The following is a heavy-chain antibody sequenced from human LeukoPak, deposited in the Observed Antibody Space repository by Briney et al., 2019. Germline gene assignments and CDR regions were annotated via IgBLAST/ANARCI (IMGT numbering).Heavy chain of an antibody. CDR1: GFTFSSYW. J-gene: IGHJ4*02. V-gene: IGHV3-30*02. Sequence: GGSLRLSCAASGFTFSSYWMSWVRQAPGKGLEWVTFIQYDGSKKYYADSVKGRFTISRDNSKNTLYLEMNSLRAEDTAVYYCAKDIGSYYDYWGQGILVTVSS. CDR3: AKDIGSYYDY. CDR2: IQYDGSKK. D-gene: IGHD3-10*01.